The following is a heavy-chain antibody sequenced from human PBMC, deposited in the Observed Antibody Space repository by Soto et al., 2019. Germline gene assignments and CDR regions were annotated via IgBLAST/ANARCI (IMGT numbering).Heavy chain of an antibody. V-gene: IGHV1-69*13. D-gene: IGHD5-18*01. CDR1: GGTFSSYA. CDR2: IIPIFGTA. Sequence: SVQVSCKASGGTFSSYAISWVRQAPGQGLEWMGGIIPIFGTANYAQKFQGRVTITADESTSTAYMELSSLRSEDTAVYYCARGRDVDTAMVTRWYWFDPWGQGTLVTVSS. CDR3: ARGRDVDTAMVTRWYWFDP. J-gene: IGHJ5*02.